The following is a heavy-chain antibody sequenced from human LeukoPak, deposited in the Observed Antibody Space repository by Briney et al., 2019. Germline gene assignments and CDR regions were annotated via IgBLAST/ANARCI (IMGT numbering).Heavy chain of an antibody. Sequence: SETLSLTCTVSGGSISSYSWSWFRQPPGKGLNGIGYIYYSGSTNYNPSLKSRVTISVDTSKNQFSLKLSPVTAADTAVYYCARVRAYCGGDCYSGYYYYGMDVWGQGTTVTVSS. D-gene: IGHD2-21*02. CDR2: IYYSGST. CDR1: GGSISSYS. CDR3: ARVRAYCGGDCYSGYYYYGMDV. V-gene: IGHV4-59*01. J-gene: IGHJ6*02.